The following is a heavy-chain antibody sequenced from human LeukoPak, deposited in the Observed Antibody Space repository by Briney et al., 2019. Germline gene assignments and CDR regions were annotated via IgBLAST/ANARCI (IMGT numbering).Heavy chain of an antibody. CDR2: ISNTGNTI. CDR1: GFAYSDYY. CDR3: ARDRHILEWLFKLHY. D-gene: IGHD3-3*01. J-gene: IGHJ4*02. V-gene: IGHV3-11*01. Sequence: GGSLRLSCAASGFAYSDYYMSWIRQAPGKGLEWVAYISNTGNTIYYADSVKGRFTISRDNAKNLLYLQMNSLRAEDTAVYYCARDRHILEWLFKLHYWGQGTLVTVSS.